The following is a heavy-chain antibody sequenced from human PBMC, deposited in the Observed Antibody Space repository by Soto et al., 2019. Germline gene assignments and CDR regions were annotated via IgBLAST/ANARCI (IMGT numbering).Heavy chain of an antibody. J-gene: IGHJ5*02. D-gene: IGHD4-17*01. CDR2: ISSSIRTI. Sequence: EVQLVESGGGLVQPGGSLRLSCAASGFTFSSYSMNWVRQAPGKGLEWVSYISSSIRTIYYAGSVKGRFTISRDNAKNSLYLQMNSLSEEDTAVYYSAREGGDLHWFDPWGQGTLVTVSS. CDR3: AREGGDLHWFDP. V-gene: IGHV3-48*02. CDR1: GFTFSSYS.